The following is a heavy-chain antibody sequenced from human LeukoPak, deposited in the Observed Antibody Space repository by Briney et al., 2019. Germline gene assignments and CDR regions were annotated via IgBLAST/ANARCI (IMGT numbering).Heavy chain of an antibody. J-gene: IGHJ4*02. CDR2: INPNSGGT. CDR3: ARALSGRVVTPGY. Sequence: ASVKVSCKASGYTFTGYYMHWVRQAPGQGLEWMGWINPNSGGTNYAQKFQGWVTMTRDTSISTAYMELSRLRSDDTAVYYCARALSGRVVTPGYWGQGTLVTVSS. CDR1: GYTFTGYY. V-gene: IGHV1-2*04. D-gene: IGHD2-21*02.